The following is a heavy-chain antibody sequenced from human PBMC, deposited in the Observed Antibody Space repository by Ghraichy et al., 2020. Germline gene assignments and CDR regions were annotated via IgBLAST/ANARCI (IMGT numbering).Heavy chain of an antibody. CDR3: AREGNHDIFDY. Sequence: GGSLRLSCAASGFTFSIYSINWVRQAPGKGLEWVSYISSSSSTIYYADSVKGRFTISRDNAKNSLSLQMNSLRAEDTAVYYCAREGNHDIFDYWGQGTLVTVSS. CDR1: GFTFSIYS. D-gene: IGHD4-23*01. V-gene: IGHV3-48*04. J-gene: IGHJ4*02. CDR2: ISSSSSTI.